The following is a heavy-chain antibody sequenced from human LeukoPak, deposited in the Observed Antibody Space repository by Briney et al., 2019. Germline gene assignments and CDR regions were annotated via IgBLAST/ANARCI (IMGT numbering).Heavy chain of an antibody. CDR3: AKDRGGRGYGDCHY. V-gene: IGHV3-30*18. J-gene: IGHJ4*02. Sequence: GRSLRLSCSASGFTFSNYGMHWVRQAPGKGLEWVAIISNDGSHKYYGDSVKGRFTISRDNSKNSLYLQMYSLRPEDTAVYYCAKDRGGRGYGDCHYWGQGTLVTVSS. CDR1: GFTFSNYG. D-gene: IGHD4-17*01. CDR2: ISNDGSHK.